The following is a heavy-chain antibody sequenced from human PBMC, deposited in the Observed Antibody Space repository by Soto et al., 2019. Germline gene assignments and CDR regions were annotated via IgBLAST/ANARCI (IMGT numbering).Heavy chain of an antibody. Sequence: SETLSLTCTVSGGSISSSSYYWGWIRQPPGKGLEWIGSIYYSGSTYYNPSLKSRVTISVDTSKNQFSLKLSSVTAAGTAVYYCARPKIESLGPFDYWGQGTLVTVSS. D-gene: IGHD1-26*01. V-gene: IGHV4-39*01. CDR2: IYYSGST. J-gene: IGHJ4*02. CDR1: GGSISSSSYY. CDR3: ARPKIESLGPFDY.